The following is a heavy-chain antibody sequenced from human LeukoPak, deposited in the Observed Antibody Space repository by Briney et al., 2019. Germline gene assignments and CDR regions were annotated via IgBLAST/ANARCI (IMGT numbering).Heavy chain of an antibody. CDR1: GYSISSGYY. D-gene: IGHD3-3*01. Sequence: SETLSLTCAASGYSISSGYYWGWIRQPPGKGLEWIGSIYHSGSTYYNPSLKSRVTISVDTSKNQFSLKLSSVTAADTAVYYCARVSTTYYDFWSGYYPFYYYYYMDVWGKGTTVTVSS. V-gene: IGHV4-38-2*01. CDR2: IYHSGST. J-gene: IGHJ6*03. CDR3: ARVSTTYYDFWSGYYPFYYYYYMDV.